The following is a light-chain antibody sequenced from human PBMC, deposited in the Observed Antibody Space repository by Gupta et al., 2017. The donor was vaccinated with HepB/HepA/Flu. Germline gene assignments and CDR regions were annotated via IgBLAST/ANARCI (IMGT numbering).Light chain of an antibody. CDR3: QQEGSSTKD. CDR1: QSVSSSY. V-gene: IGKV3-20*01. J-gene: IGKJ4*01. CDR2: GAS. Sequence: EIVLTQSPGTLSLSPGERATLSCRASQSVSSSYLAWYQQKPGQAPRLLIYGASSRATGIPDRFSGSGSGTDFTLTISRREPEDFAVYYCQQEGSSTKDFGGGTKVEIK.